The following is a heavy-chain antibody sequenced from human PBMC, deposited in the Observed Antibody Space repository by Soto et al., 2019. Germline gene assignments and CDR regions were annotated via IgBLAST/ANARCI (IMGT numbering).Heavy chain of an antibody. D-gene: IGHD6-13*01. CDR2: IYYSGST. CDR1: GGSISSYY. V-gene: IGHV4-59*01. J-gene: IGHJ4*02. Sequence: SETLSLTCTVSGGSISSYYWSWIRQPPGKGLEWIGYIYYSGSTNYNPSLKSRVTISVDTSKNQFSLKLSSVTAADTAVYYCARQRQGSAGTRGVCYFDYWGQGTLVTVSS. CDR3: ARQRQGSAGTRGVCYFDY.